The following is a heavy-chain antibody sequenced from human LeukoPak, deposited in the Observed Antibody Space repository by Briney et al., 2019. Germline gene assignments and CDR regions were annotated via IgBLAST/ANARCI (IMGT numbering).Heavy chain of an antibody. D-gene: IGHD2/OR15-2a*01. Sequence: GGSLRLSCAASGFTFSSYGMHWVRQAPGKGLEWVALIWYDGSDKYYADSVKGRLTISRDNSKNTLYLQMNSLRAEDTAVYYCAREGPRGNSQFDYWGQGTLVTVSS. V-gene: IGHV3-33*01. CDR1: GFTFSSYG. CDR2: IWYDGSDK. J-gene: IGHJ4*02. CDR3: AREGPRGNSQFDY.